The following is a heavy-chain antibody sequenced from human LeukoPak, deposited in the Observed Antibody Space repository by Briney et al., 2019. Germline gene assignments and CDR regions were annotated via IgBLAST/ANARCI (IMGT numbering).Heavy chain of an antibody. D-gene: IGHD2-8*01. CDR2: FDPEDGET. CDR1: GYTLTELS. Sequence: ASVKVSCKVSGYTLTELSMHWVRQAPGKGLEWMGGFDPEDGETIYAQKFQGRVTMTEDTSTDTAYMELSSLRSEDTAVYYCATGDDRHCTNGVCCPLGYWGQGTLVTVPS. CDR3: ATGDDRHCTNGVCCPLGY. V-gene: IGHV1-24*01. J-gene: IGHJ4*02.